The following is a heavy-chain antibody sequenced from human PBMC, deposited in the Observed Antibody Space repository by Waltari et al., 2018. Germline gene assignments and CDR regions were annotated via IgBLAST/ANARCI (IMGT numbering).Heavy chain of an antibody. J-gene: IGHJ3*02. Sequence: QVQLVQSGAEVKKPGSSVKVSCKASAGTLSSYAISWVRQAPGQGLEWMGGIIPIFGTANYAHKFQGRVTITADKSTSTAYMELSSLRSEYTALYYCAFRYCSGGSCQRAAFDIWGQGTMVTVSS. V-gene: IGHV1-69*14. D-gene: IGHD2-15*01. CDR2: IIPIFGTA. CDR1: AGTLSSYA. CDR3: AFRYCSGGSCQRAAFDI.